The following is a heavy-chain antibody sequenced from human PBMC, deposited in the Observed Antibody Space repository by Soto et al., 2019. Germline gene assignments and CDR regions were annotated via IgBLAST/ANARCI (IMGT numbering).Heavy chain of an antibody. J-gene: IGHJ5*02. V-gene: IGHV3-9*01. D-gene: IGHD3-22*01. CDR3: ARSRGLGSRPLDL. CDR2: ITRNSGDI. Sequence: EVQLVESGGGLVQPGRSLRLSCAASGFTFDDYAMHWVRQAPAKGLEWVSGITRNSGDITYTGSVKGRFSISIDNAENSLYLHMNSLRPEDTAFYYCARSRGLGSRPLDLWGQGTLVTFSS. CDR1: GFTFDDYA.